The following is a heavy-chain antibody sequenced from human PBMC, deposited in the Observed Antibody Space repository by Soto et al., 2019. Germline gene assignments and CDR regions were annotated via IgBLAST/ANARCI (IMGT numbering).Heavy chain of an antibody. CDR2: VYNSGST. D-gene: IGHD6-13*01. J-gene: IGHJ4*02. V-gene: IGHV4-59*01. Sequence: SETLSLTCTVSGGSISSKYWTWIRQPPGKGLEWIGYVYNSGSTNYNPSLKSRVTISEDTSKSQFSLKVNSMTAADTAVYYCARYRREAVAGYTLDNWGQGILVTVSS. CDR3: ARYRREAVAGYTLDN. CDR1: GGSISSKY.